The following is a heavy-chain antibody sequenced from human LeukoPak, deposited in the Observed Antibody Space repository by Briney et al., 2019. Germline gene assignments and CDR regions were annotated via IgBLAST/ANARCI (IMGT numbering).Heavy chain of an antibody. CDR2: LGWNGDII. J-gene: IGHJ4*02. D-gene: IGHD2-8*01. CDR3: AKGSLIGASCTLFDF. CDR1: GFTFDDYF. V-gene: IGHV3-9*01. Sequence: GRSLRLSCAASGFTFDDYFMHWVRQSPGKGLEWLSGLGWNGDIINYADSVKGRFTISRDKCKNSLYLRMDSVKTEGTGLYFRAKGSLIGASCTLFDFWGQGTRVTVSS.